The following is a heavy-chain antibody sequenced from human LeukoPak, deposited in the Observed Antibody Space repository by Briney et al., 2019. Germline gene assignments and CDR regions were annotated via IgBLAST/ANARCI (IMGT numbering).Heavy chain of an antibody. V-gene: IGHV3-48*01. Sequence: GSLRLSCAASGFTFSSYSMNWVRQAPGKGLEWVSYISSGSSSIYYADSVKGRFTISRDNSKNTLNLQMNSLRAEDTAVYYCAKDPTHYRVWDYYETIGLSYWGQGTLVTVSS. CDR1: GFTFSSYS. CDR3: AKDPTHYRVWDYYETIGLSY. J-gene: IGHJ4*02. D-gene: IGHD3-22*01. CDR2: ISSGSSSI.